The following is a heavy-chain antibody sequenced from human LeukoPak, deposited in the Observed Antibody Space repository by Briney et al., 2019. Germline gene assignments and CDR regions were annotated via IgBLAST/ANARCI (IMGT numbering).Heavy chain of an antibody. J-gene: IGHJ4*02. Sequence: PGGSLRLSCAASGFTFSTSAMGWVRQAPGKGLEWVSSIKGGGGDPFYADSVKGRFTISRDNSKNTLFLQPNSLRADDSAVYYCAKGGHDFNPFYWWGQGTLVTVSS. CDR2: IKGGGGDP. V-gene: IGHV3-23*01. D-gene: IGHD2-21*02. CDR1: GFTFSTSA. CDR3: AKGGHDFNPFYW.